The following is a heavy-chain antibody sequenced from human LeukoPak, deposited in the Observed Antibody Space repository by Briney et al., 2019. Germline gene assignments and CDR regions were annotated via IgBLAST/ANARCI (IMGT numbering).Heavy chain of an antibody. Sequence: PSETLSLTCTVSGGSISSYYWSWIRQPPGKGLEWIGYIYYSGSTNYNPSLKSRVTISVDTSKNQFSLKLSSVTAADTAVYYCARDSSGHYPPVEFDPWGQGTLVTVSS. V-gene: IGHV4-59*01. CDR1: GGSISSYY. CDR2: IYYSGST. D-gene: IGHD3-22*01. J-gene: IGHJ5*02. CDR3: ARDSSGHYPPVEFDP.